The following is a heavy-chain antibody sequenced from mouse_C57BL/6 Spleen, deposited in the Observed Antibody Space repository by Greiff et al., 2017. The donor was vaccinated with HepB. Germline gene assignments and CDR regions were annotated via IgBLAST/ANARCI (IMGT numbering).Heavy chain of an antibody. V-gene: IGHV5-4*01. CDR3: ARDKGYDGYYGYFDV. D-gene: IGHD2-3*01. CDR1: GFTFSSYA. Sequence: EVQLVESGGGLVKPGGSLKLSCAASGFTFSSYAMSWVRQTPEKRLEWVATISDGGSYTYYPDNVKGRFTISRDNAKNNLYLQMSHLKSEDTAMYYCARDKGYDGYYGYFDVWGTGTTVTVSS. J-gene: IGHJ1*03. CDR2: ISDGGSYT.